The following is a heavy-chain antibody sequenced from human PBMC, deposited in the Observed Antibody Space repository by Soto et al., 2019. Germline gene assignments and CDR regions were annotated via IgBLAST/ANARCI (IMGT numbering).Heavy chain of an antibody. V-gene: IGHV4-31*03. Sequence: SETLSLTCSVSGDSISRVDYYWTWIRQHPEKGLEWIGNIYFRGNTYYSPSLESRLTISVDTSKNQFSLKLTSVTAADTAVYYCAREGGSYDSGGYLIRGAFDIWGQGTMVTVSS. CDR1: GDSISRVDYY. CDR2: IYFRGNT. D-gene: IGHD3-22*01. J-gene: IGHJ3*02. CDR3: AREGGSYDSGGYLIRGAFDI.